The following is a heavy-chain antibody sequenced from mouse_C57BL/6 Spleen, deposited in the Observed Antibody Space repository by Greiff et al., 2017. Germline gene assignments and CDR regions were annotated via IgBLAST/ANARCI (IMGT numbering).Heavy chain of an antibody. V-gene: IGHV1-82*01. CDR1: GYAFSSSW. J-gene: IGHJ4*01. CDR2: IYPGDGDT. Sequence: VQGVESGPELVKPGASVKISCKASGYAFSSSWMNWVKQRPGKGLEWIGRIYPGDGDTNYNGKFKGKATLTADKSSSTAYMQLSSLTSEDSAVYFCARGAPYYAMDYWGQGTSVTVSS. CDR3: ARGAPYYAMDY.